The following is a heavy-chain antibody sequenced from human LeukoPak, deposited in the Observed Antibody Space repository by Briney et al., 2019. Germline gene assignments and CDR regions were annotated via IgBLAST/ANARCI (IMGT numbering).Heavy chain of an antibody. V-gene: IGHV3-23*01. CDR1: GFTFGDYA. J-gene: IGHJ4*02. CDR3: AKDRRLWFGQLLIDS. D-gene: IGHD3-10*01. CDR2: ISRDGENT. Sequence: GGSLRLSCAASGFTFGDYAMAWVRQAPGKGLEWVAVISRDGENTHYADSVKGRFTTSRVNSERTVYMQMNSLRAEDTALYYCAKDRRLWFGQLLIDSWGQGTLVTVSS.